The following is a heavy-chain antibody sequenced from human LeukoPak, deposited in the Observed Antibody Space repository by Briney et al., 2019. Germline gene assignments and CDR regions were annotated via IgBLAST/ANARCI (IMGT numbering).Heavy chain of an antibody. CDR3: ARVVAPDGYSVFDY. Sequence: PGGSLRLSCAASGFTVSSYSMNWVRQAPGKGLEWVSYIISSSSTIHYADSVKGRFTISRDNAKNSLYLQMNSLRGEDTAVYYCARVVAPDGYSVFDYWGQGTLVTVSS. CDR2: IISSSSTI. CDR1: GFTVSSYS. D-gene: IGHD5-24*01. V-gene: IGHV3-48*01. J-gene: IGHJ4*02.